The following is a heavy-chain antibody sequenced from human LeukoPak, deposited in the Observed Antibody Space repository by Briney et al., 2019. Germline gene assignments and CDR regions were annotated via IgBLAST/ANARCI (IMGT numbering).Heavy chain of an antibody. D-gene: IGHD3-3*01. CDR2: ISAYNGNT. CDR1: GYTFTSYG. J-gene: IGHJ2*01. V-gene: IGHV1-18*01. Sequence: ASLKVSCKASGYTFTSYGISWVRQAPGQGLEWMGWISAYNGNTNYAQKLQGRVTMTTDTSTSTAYMELRSLRSDDTAVYYCARAPEGRFLEWLPADYWYFDLWGRGTLVTVSS. CDR3: ARAPEGRFLEWLPADYWYFDL.